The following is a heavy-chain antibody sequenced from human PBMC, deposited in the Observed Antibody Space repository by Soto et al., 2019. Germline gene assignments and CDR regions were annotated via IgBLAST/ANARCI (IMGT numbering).Heavy chain of an antibody. V-gene: IGHV3-33*01. J-gene: IGHJ4*02. CDR1: GFLFSSYV. D-gene: IGHD4-17*01. CDR3: ARDLDYGADY. CDR2: IWYDEDKI. Sequence: GSLRLSCEASGFLFSSYVMHWVRQAPGKGLEWVALIWYDEDKIYYADSVKGRFTISRDNSKNMLYLQMSSLRAEDTAVYYCARDLDYGADYWGQGTLVTVSS.